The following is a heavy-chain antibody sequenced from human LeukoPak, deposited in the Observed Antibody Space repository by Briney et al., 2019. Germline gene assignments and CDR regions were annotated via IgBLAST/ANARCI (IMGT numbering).Heavy chain of an antibody. V-gene: IGHV2-5*01. Sequence: SSPTLVNPTQTLTLTCTFSGFSLSTSGVGVGWIRQPPGKALEWLALLYWSDDKRYSPSLKSRLTITKDTSKNQVVLTMTNMDPVDTATYYCAHVSYSGSYYGFDYWGQGALVTVSS. D-gene: IGHD1-26*01. CDR1: GFSLSTSGVG. CDR2: LYWSDDK. CDR3: AHVSYSGSYYGFDY. J-gene: IGHJ4*02.